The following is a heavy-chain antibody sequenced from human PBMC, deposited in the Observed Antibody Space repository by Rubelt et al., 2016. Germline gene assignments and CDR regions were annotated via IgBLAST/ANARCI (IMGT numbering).Heavy chain of an antibody. Sequence: GGTFSSYAISWVRQAPGQGLEWMGRIIPILGIANYAQKFQGRVTITTDKSTSTAYMELSSLRSEDTAVYYCARDCADYGDYGGFDYWGQGTLVTVSS. D-gene: IGHD4-17*01. V-gene: IGHV1-69*04. J-gene: IGHJ4*02. CDR3: ARDCADYGDYGGFDY. CDR2: IIPILGIA. CDR1: GGTFSSYA.